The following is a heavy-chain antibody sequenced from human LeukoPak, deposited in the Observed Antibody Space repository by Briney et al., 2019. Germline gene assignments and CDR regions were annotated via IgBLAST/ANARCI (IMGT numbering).Heavy chain of an antibody. J-gene: IGHJ4*02. CDR3: TRESIQLWLRGDY. CDR1: GFTFSSYA. V-gene: IGHV3-23*01. Sequence: GGSLRLSCAASGFTFSSYAMSWVRQAPGKGLDWVSSISGTGGSTYYADSVKGRFTISRDNSKNTLYLQMNSLKTEDTAVYYCTRESIQLWLRGDYWGQGTLVTVSS. CDR2: ISGTGGST. D-gene: IGHD5-18*01.